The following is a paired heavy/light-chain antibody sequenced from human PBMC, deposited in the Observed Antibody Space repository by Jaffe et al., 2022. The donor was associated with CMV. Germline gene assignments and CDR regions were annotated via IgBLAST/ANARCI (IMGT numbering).Heavy chain of an antibody. Sequence: EGQLVESGGGLVKPGGSLRLSCAASGFTFSSYSMNWVRQAPGKGLEWVSSISTTSNYIYYGDSMKGRFSVSRDNAKNSLYLQMNSLRAEDTAVYYCARDMYYSRGYYVADAFDIWGQGTMVTVSS. V-gene: IGHV3-21*01. J-gene: IGHJ3*02. CDR3: ARDMYYSRGYYVADAFDI. CDR2: ISTTSNYI. D-gene: IGHD3-22*01. CDR1: GFTFSSYS.
Light chain of an antibody. CDR1: NLGGKT. Sequence: SYELTQPLSVSVALGQTAMITCGGDNLGGKTVHWYQQKPGQAPVLVIYRGDNRPSGIPERFSASNSGNTATLTISRAQAGDEADYYCHVWDSSTAKVFGTGTKVTVL. CDR3: HVWDSSTAKV. J-gene: IGLJ1*01. CDR2: RGD. V-gene: IGLV3-9*01.